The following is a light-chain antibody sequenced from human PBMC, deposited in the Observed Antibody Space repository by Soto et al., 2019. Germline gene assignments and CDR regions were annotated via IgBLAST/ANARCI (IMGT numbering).Light chain of an antibody. CDR1: QTISSW. CDR2: DAS. V-gene: IGKV1-5*01. CDR3: QQRNIWPPVT. Sequence: GDRVTITCRASQTISSWLAWYQQKPGKAPTLLIYDASTLERGVPSRFSGTGSGTEFTLTISSLEPEDSAVYYCQQRNIWPPVTFGQGTRLEI. J-gene: IGKJ5*01.